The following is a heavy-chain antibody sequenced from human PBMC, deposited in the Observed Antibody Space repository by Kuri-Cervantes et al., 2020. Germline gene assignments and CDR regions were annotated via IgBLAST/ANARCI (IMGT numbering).Heavy chain of an antibody. D-gene: IGHD2-15*01. CDR3: APGRWFMELGPYY. V-gene: IGHV3-7*01. CDR1: GFTFSSYR. Sequence: GGSLRLSCAASGFTFSSYRMSWVRQAPGKGLEWVANIKQDGSEKYYVDSVKGRFTISRDNAKNSLYLQMNSLRAEDTAVYYCAPGRWFMELGPYYWGQGTLVTVSS. CDR2: IKQDGSEK. J-gene: IGHJ4*02.